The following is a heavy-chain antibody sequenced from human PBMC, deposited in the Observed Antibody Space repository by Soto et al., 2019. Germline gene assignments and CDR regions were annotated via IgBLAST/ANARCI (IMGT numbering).Heavy chain of an antibody. D-gene: IGHD6-13*01. CDR1: GGSISSYY. CDR2: IYYSGST. J-gene: IGHJ4*02. CDR3: ARSGIAAAGYGY. Sequence: QVQLQESGPGLVKPSETLSLTCTVSGGSISSYYWSWIRQPPGKGLEWIGYIYYSGSTNYTPSLTSRVTISVDTSKNQFSLKLSSVTAADTAVYYCARSGIAAAGYGYWGQGTLVTVSS. V-gene: IGHV4-59*08.